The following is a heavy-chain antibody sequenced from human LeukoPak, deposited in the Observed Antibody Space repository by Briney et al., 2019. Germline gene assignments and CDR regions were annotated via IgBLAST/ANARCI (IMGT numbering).Heavy chain of an antibody. D-gene: IGHD7-27*01. Sequence: SETLSLTCTVSGASDTDYWSWIRQSPGKGLEWISYIHHSGNSDYNPSLRSRVTTSLDTSKNQFSLNLISVTAADTAVYYCTRGHWGLQSWSQGTLVTVSA. CDR1: GASDTDY. CDR2: IHHSGNS. CDR3: TRGHWGLQS. V-gene: IGHV4-59*02. J-gene: IGHJ5*02.